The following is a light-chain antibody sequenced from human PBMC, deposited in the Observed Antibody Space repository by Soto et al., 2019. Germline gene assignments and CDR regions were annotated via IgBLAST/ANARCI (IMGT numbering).Light chain of an antibody. Sequence: ETVMTQSPATLSMSPGERATLSCRASQSVNNNLAWYQQKPGQAPRLLIHGAFTRATDIPARFSGSGSGTEFTLTITSLQSEDFAVYYCQQYNTWPPVFGQGTKVEIK. J-gene: IGKJ1*01. CDR1: QSVNNN. CDR3: QQYNTWPPV. V-gene: IGKV3D-15*01. CDR2: GAF.